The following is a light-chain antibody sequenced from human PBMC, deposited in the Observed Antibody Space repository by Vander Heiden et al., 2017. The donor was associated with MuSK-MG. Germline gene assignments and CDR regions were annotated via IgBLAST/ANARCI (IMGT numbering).Light chain of an antibody. J-gene: IGKJ4*01. V-gene: IGKV1-39*01. CDR3: QQSYGSLT. CDR1: QNINGY. Sequence: DIQMTQSPSSLSASVGDRVTITCRASQNINGYLNWYQQKVGEAPKLLIHTTSILESGVPSRFSGSGSGTDFTLTISSLRPEDFESYYCQQSYGSLTFGGGTRVEIK. CDR2: TTS.